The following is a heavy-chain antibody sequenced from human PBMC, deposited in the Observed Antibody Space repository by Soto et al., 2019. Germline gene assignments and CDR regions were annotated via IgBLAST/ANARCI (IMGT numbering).Heavy chain of an antibody. CDR3: ARANSIAARLYDYYGMDV. CDR1: GYTFTGYY. V-gene: IGHV1-2*04. J-gene: IGHJ6*02. Sequence: QVQLVQSGAEVKKPGASVKVSCKASGYTFTGYYMHWVRQAPGQGLEWMGWINPNSGGTNYAQKFQGWVTMISDTSISTAYVELSRLRSDDTAVYYFARANSIAARLYDYYGMDVWGQGTTVTVSS. D-gene: IGHD6-6*01. CDR2: INPNSGGT.